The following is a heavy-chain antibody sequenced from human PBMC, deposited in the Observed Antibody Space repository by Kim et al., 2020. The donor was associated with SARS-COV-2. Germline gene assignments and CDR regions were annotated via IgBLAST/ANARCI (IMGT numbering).Heavy chain of an antibody. J-gene: IGHJ3*02. CDR2: INPNSGGT. Sequence: ASVKVSCKASGYTFTGHYMHWVRQAPGQGLEWMGWINPNSGGTNYAQKFQGRVTMTRDTSISTAYMELSRLRSDDTAVYYCASQLRITMIVVVHYAFDIWGQGTMVTVSS. V-gene: IGHV1-2*02. CDR3: ASQLRITMIVVVHYAFDI. D-gene: IGHD3-22*01. CDR1: GYTFTGHY.